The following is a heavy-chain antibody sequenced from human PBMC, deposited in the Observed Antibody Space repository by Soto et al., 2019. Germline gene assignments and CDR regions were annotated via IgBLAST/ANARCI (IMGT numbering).Heavy chain of an antibody. J-gene: IGHJ4*02. CDR2: IIPIFGTA. V-gene: IGHV1-69*01. D-gene: IGHD6-6*01. CDR3: ARPPPFVEYTRSSQNPTYHFDF. Sequence: QVQLVQSGAEVQKPGSSVKVSCKASGGTFSSYAISWVRQAPGQGLEWMGGIIPIFGTANYAQKVQGRVTISADESTCPAYMELSSLRSEDTAVYFCARPPPFVEYTRSSQNPTYHFDFWGQGTLVPLSS. CDR1: GGTFSSYA.